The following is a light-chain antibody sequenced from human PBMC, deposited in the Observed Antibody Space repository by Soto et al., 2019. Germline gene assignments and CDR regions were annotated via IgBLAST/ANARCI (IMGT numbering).Light chain of an antibody. CDR3: RSFTASTTQV. CDR2: DVN. V-gene: IGLV2-14*03. CDR1: SSDVGRYNY. J-gene: IGLJ1*01. Sequence: QSALTQPASVSGSPGQSITISCTGTSSDVGRYNYVSWYQQHPGKAPKLMIYDVNTRPSGVSNRFSGSKSGNTASLTISGLQAEDAADYYCRSFTASTTQVFGPGTKVTVL.